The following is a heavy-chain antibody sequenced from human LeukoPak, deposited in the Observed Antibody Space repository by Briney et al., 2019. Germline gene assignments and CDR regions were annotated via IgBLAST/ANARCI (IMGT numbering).Heavy chain of an antibody. CDR1: GFTFSSYG. V-gene: IGHV3-30*02. CDR3: AKDLRYYDASGYYYLDY. J-gene: IGHJ4*02. D-gene: IGHD3-22*01. CDR2: ISHDGTNK. Sequence: GGSLRLSCAASGFTFSSYGMYWVRQAPGKGLEWVSFISHDGTNKYSADSMKGRFTISRDNSKNTLYLQINSLRAEDTAVYSCAKDLRYYDASGYYYLDYWGQGTLVTASS.